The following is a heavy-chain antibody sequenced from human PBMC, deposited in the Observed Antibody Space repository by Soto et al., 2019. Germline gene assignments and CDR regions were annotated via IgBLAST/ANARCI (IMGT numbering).Heavy chain of an antibody. J-gene: IGHJ5*02. D-gene: IGHD6-13*01. CDR2: ISGSGGST. V-gene: IGHV3-23*01. CDR1: GFTFWSHA. CDR3: AASGSSWYTDWFDP. Sequence: GGSLRLSCSAPGFTFWSHALSWVRPAPGKGLEGVSAISGSGGSTYYADSVKGRVTISRDNSKNTLYRQMNSLRAEDTAVYYCAASGSSWYTDWFDPWGQGTLVTVSS.